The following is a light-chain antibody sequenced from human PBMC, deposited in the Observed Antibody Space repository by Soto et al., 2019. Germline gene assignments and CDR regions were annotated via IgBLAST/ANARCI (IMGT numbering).Light chain of an antibody. CDR2: RNS. CDR1: SSNIGSNY. CDR3: AAWDDSLSGVV. Sequence: QSVLTQPPSASGTAGQRVTISCSGSSSNIGSNYVYWYQQLPGTVPQLLIYRNSERPSGVPDRFSGSKSGTSASLAISGLRSEDEADYYCAAWDDSLSGVVFGGGTQLTVL. V-gene: IGLV1-47*01. J-gene: IGLJ2*01.